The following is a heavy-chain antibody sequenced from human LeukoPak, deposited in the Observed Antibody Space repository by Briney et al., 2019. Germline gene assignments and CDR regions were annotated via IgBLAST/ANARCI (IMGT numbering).Heavy chain of an antibody. CDR3: ARHGTISSESYFDY. Sequence: SETLSLTCTVSGDSMGSYYWSWIRQPPGKGLEWIGHIYYSGSTDYNPSLKSRLTISVDTSKHQFSLQLSSVTAADTAVYYCARHGTISSESYFDYWGQGALVTVSS. CDR1: GDSMGSYY. J-gene: IGHJ4*02. CDR2: IYYSGST. D-gene: IGHD1-14*01. V-gene: IGHV4-59*08.